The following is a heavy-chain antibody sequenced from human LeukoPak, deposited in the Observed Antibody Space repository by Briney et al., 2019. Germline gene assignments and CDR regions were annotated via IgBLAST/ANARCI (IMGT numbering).Heavy chain of an antibody. CDR1: GGSIRNYY. J-gene: IGHJ2*01. D-gene: IGHD6-13*01. V-gene: IGHV4-59*01. CDR2: IFYSGST. CDR3: ARVYYSSSYDYWYFDL. Sequence: PSGTLSLTCTVSGGSIRNYYWSWIRQPPGKGLEWIGYIFYSGSTNYNPSLKSRVTISLDTSKNQFSLKLRSVTAADTAVYYCARVYYSSSYDYWYFDLWGRGTLVTVSS.